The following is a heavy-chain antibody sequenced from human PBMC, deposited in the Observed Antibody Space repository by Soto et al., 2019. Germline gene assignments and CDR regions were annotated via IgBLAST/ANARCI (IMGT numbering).Heavy chain of an antibody. CDR1: GYSFTSYW. D-gene: IGHD5-18*01. Sequence: PGESLKISCKGSGYSFTSYWIGWVRQMPGKGLEWMGIIYPGDSDTRYSPSFQGQVTISADKSISTAYLQWSSLKASDTAMYYCARIYTAMVSYYYGMDVWGQGTTVTVSS. V-gene: IGHV5-51*01. CDR3: ARIYTAMVSYYYGMDV. J-gene: IGHJ6*02. CDR2: IYPGDSDT.